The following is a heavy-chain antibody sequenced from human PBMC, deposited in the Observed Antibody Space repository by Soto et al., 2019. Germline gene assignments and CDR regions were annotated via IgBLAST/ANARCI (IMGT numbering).Heavy chain of an antibody. J-gene: IGHJ4*02. Sequence: SVKVSCKASGGTFSSYTISWVRQAPGEGLEWMGRIIPILGIANYAQKFQGRVTITADKSTSTAYMELSSLRSEDTAVYYCAREPRYNWNYVYFDYWGQGTLVTAPQ. CDR1: GGTFSSYT. D-gene: IGHD1-7*01. V-gene: IGHV1-69*04. CDR2: IIPILGIA. CDR3: AREPRYNWNYVYFDY.